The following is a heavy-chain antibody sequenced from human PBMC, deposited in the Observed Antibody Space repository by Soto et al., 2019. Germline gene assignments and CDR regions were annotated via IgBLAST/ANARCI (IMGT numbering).Heavy chain of an antibody. CDR1: GFTVSSNY. CDR2: IYSGGST. J-gene: IGHJ6*02. V-gene: IGHV3-53*01. Sequence: GGSLRLSCAASGFTVSSNYMSWVRQAPGKGLEWVSVIYSGGSTYYADSVKGRFTISRDNSKNTLYLQMNSLRAEDTAVYYCARGHSSSYGYYYGMDVWGQGTTVTVSS. CDR3: ARGHSSSYGYYYGMDV. D-gene: IGHD6-13*01.